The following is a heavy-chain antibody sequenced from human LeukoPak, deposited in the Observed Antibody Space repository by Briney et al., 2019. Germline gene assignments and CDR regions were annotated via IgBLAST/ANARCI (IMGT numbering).Heavy chain of an antibody. CDR2: ISPDSGRT. D-gene: IGHD5-24*01. Sequence: ASVKVSCKASGYTFTDYYMHWVRQAPGQGLEWIGWISPDSGRTGLAQKFQGRVTMTRDTSISTAYMELSRLGYDDTAVYYCARDTRSSYLQYYFDYWGQGTLVTVSS. J-gene: IGHJ4*02. V-gene: IGHV1-2*02. CDR1: GYTFTDYY. CDR3: ARDTRSSYLQYYFDY.